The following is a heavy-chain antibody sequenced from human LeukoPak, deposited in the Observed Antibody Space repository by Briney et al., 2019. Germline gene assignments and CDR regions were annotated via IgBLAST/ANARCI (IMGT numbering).Heavy chain of an antibody. Sequence: PGGSLRLFCTASGFTFSSYAMSWVRQAPGKGLGWVSAISGSGGSTYYADSVKGRFTISRDNSKNTLYLQMNSLRAEDTAVYYCAKVSDSSSWYEGIFDYWGQGTLVTVSS. CDR2: ISGSGGST. CDR1: GFTFSSYA. D-gene: IGHD6-13*01. J-gene: IGHJ4*02. CDR3: AKVSDSSSWYEGIFDY. V-gene: IGHV3-23*01.